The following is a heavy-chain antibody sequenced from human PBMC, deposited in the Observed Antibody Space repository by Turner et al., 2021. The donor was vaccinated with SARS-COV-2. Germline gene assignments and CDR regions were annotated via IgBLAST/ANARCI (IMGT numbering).Heavy chain of an antibody. CDR1: GFIFSSYS. CDR2: ISYSSSTT. Sequence: EVQLVESGGGLVQPGGSLRLYCAASGFIFSSYSMNWVRQAPGKGLAWVSYISYSSSTTYYADSVKGRFTISRDNAKNSLYLQMNSLIAEDTAVYYCLRDWDYWGQGTLVIVSS. CDR3: LRDWDY. J-gene: IGHJ4*02. V-gene: IGHV3-48*01.